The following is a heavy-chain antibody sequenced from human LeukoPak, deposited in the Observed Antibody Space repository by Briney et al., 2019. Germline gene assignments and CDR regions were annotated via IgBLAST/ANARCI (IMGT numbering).Heavy chain of an antibody. J-gene: IGHJ4*02. CDR1: GGSISSGSYY. Sequence: PSETLSLTCTVSGGSISSGSYYWSWIRQPAGKGLEWIGRIYTSGSTNYNPSLKSRVTISVDTSKNQFSLKLSSVTAADTAVYYCAREGRFLEWHNWGQGTLVTVSS. D-gene: IGHD3-3*01. V-gene: IGHV4-61*02. CDR3: AREGRFLEWHN. CDR2: IYTSGST.